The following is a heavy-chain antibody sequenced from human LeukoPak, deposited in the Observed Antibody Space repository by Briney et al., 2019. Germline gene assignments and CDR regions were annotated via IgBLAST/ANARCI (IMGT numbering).Heavy chain of an antibody. Sequence: GGSLRLSCAASGFSISNSAMSWVRQAPGKGLEWVSLIVASSGSTFYADSVKGRFTISKDSSKNTLYLQMNSLRAEDMAVYYCAKGAYDYIEMGYFDYWGQGTLVTVSS. CDR3: AKGAYDYIEMGYFDY. J-gene: IGHJ4*02. CDR2: IVASSGST. V-gene: IGHV3-23*01. D-gene: IGHD5-12*01. CDR1: GFSISNSA.